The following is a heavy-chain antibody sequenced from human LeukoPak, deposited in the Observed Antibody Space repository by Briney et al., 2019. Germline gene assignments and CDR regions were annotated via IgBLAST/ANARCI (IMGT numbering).Heavy chain of an antibody. V-gene: IGHV4-30-2*01. J-gene: IGHJ5*02. CDR1: GGSISSGGYY. Sequence: SETLSLTCTVSGGSISSGGYYWSWIRQPPGKGLEWIGYIDESGSTYYSPSLKSRATISVDRSKNQFSLKLTSVTAADTAVYYCAREEWFDPWGQGTLVTVSS. CDR3: AREEWFDP. CDR2: IDESGST.